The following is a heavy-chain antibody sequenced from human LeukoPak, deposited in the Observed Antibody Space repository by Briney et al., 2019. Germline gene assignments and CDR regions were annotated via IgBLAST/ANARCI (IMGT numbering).Heavy chain of an antibody. CDR2: VYDGDTT. V-gene: IGHV3-53*01. Sequence: GGSLRLSCAASGFTVSNNYMSWVRQAPGKGLEWVSAVYDGDTTYYADSVKGRFAISRDNSKNTLYLQINSLRVEDTAVYFCARDRLLYLDYWGQGTPVTVSS. J-gene: IGHJ4*02. CDR1: GFTVSNNY. D-gene: IGHD2-21*02. CDR3: ARDRLLYLDY.